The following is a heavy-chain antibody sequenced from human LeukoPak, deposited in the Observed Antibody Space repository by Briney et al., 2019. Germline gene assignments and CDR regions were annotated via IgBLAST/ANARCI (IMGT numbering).Heavy chain of an antibody. CDR1: GFTFSNYN. D-gene: IGHD3-10*02. J-gene: IGHJ6*04. Sequence: GGSLRLSCAASGFTFSNYNMNWVRQAPGKGLEWVSSITSSSTYIYYADSVKGRFTISRDNAENSLYLQMSSLRAEDTAVYYCAELGITRIGGVWGKGTTVTISS. CDR3: AELGITRIGGV. V-gene: IGHV3-21*01. CDR2: ITSSSTYI.